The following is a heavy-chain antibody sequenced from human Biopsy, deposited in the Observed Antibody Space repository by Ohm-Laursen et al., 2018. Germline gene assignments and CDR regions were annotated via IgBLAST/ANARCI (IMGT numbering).Heavy chain of an antibody. D-gene: IGHD1-7*01. CDR2: IYPSDSNT. V-gene: IGHV5-51*01. CDR3: ARNSGNYKYDAFDI. J-gene: IGHJ3*02. Sequence: ESLKISCKGSGYSFPTYWIGWVRQMPGKGLEWMGIIYPSDSNTIYSPSFQGQVTISADKSISTAYLQLTSLKASDTAMYYCARNSGNYKYDAFDIWGLETMVTVSS. CDR1: GYSFPTYW.